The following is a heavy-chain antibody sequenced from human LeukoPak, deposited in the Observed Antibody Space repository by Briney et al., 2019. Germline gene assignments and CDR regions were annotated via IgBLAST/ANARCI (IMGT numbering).Heavy chain of an antibody. D-gene: IGHD3-10*01. CDR3: AVWFGELGYFDY. CDR2: IIPIFGTA. CDR1: GGTFISYA. Sequence: SVKVSCKASGGTFISYAISWVGQAPGQGLEWMGGIIPIFGTANYAQKFQGRVTITADESTSTAYMELSSLRSEDTAVYYCAVWFGELGYFDYWGQGTLVTVSS. V-gene: IGHV1-69*13. J-gene: IGHJ4*02.